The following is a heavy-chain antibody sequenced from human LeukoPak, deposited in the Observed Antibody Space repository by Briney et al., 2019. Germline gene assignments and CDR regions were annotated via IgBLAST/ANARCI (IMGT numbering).Heavy chain of an antibody. CDR2: IYYSGST. V-gene: IGHV4-30-4*08. D-gene: IGHD4-17*01. J-gene: IGHJ4*02. Sequence: PSQTLSLTCTVSGGSISSGDYYWRWIRQPPGKGLEWIGCIYYSGSTYYNPSLKSRVTISVDTSKNQFSLKLSSVTAADTAVYYCARGDGDYDFDYWGQGTLVTVSS. CDR1: GGSISSGDYY. CDR3: ARGDGDYDFDY.